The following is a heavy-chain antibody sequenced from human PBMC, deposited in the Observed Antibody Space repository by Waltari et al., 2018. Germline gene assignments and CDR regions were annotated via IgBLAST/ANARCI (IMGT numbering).Heavy chain of an antibody. J-gene: IGHJ3*02. Sequence: EVQLVESGGGLVKPGGSLRLSCAASGFTFNSYSMNWVRQAPGKGLEWVSSISSSSSYIYHADSVKGRLTISRDNAKNALYLQMNGLRAEDTAVYYCARDRKYCGGDCSMGAAFDIWGQGTMVTVSS. D-gene: IGHD2-21*01. CDR1: GFTFNSYS. CDR2: ISSSSSYI. CDR3: ARDRKYCGGDCSMGAAFDI. V-gene: IGHV3-21*01.